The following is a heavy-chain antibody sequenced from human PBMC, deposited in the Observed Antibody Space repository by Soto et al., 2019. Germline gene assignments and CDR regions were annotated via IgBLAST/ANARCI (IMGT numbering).Heavy chain of an antibody. CDR1: GYTFTSYG. V-gene: IGHV1-18*01. Sequence: QVQLVQSGAEVKKPGASVKVSCKASGYTFTSYGISWVRQAPGQGLEWMGWISAYNGNKNYAQKLQGRVTMTTDTSTSTAYMELRSLRSDDTAVYYCARGNTIFGVAHKTYGMDVWGQGTTVTVSS. CDR2: ISAYNGNK. J-gene: IGHJ6*02. CDR3: ARGNTIFGVAHKTYGMDV. D-gene: IGHD3-3*01.